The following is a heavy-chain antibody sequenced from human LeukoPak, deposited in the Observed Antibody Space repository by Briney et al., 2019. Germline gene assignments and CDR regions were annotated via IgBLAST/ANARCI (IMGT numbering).Heavy chain of an antibody. CDR2: IKEDGSDK. V-gene: IGHV3-7*03. D-gene: IGHD5-18*01. Sequence: RGSLRLSCAASGFTFRSYWMSWVRQAPGKGLEWVANIKEDGSDKYYVDSVKGRFTISRDNAKNSLYLQMNSLRVEDTAVYYCARDDGIRTVDYWGQGALVTVSS. J-gene: IGHJ4*02. CDR3: ARDDGIRTVDY. CDR1: GFTFRSYW.